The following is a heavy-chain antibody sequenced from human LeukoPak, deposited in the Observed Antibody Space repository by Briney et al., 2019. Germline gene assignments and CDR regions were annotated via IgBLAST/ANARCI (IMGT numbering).Heavy chain of an antibody. CDR3: ARALQDIVVVVAATQGKDAFDI. CDR2: ISAYNCNT. CDR1: GYTFTSYG. D-gene: IGHD2-15*01. V-gene: IGHV1-18*01. J-gene: IGHJ3*02. Sequence: ASVKVSCKASGYTFTSYGFSWVRQAPGQGLECMGWISAYNCNTNYAQKLQGRVTMTTDTSTSTAYMELRSLRSDDTAVYYCARALQDIVVVVAATQGKDAFDIWGQGTMVTVSS.